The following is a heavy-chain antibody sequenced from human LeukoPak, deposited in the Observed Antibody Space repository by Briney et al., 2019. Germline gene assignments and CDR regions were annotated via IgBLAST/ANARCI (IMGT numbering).Heavy chain of an antibody. Sequence: ASVKVSCKASGYASTSYGISWVRQAPGQGLEWMGWISAYNGNTNYAQKLQGRVTMTTDTSTSTAYMELRSLRSDDTAVYYCARDRITFGGVIVPGRHDYWGQGTLVTVSS. J-gene: IGHJ4*02. V-gene: IGHV1-18*01. CDR1: GYASTSYG. CDR3: ARDRITFGGVIVPGRHDY. D-gene: IGHD3-16*02. CDR2: ISAYNGNT.